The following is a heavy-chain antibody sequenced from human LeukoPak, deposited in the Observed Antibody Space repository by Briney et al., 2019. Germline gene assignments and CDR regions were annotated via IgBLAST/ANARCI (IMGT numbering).Heavy chain of an antibody. CDR3: ARDREYSSSPTLNWFDP. Sequence: SETLSLTCTVSGYSISSGYYWGWIRQPPGKGLEWIGSIYHSGSTYYNPSLKSRVTIPVDTSKNQFSLKLSSVTAADTAVYYCARDREYSSSPTLNWFDPWGQGTLVTVSS. CDR2: IYHSGST. CDR1: GYSISSGYY. D-gene: IGHD6-6*01. J-gene: IGHJ5*02. V-gene: IGHV4-38-2*02.